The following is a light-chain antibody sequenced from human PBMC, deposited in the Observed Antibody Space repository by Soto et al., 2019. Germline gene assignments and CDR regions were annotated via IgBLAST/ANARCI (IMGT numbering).Light chain of an antibody. J-gene: IGKJ1*01. V-gene: IGKV3-15*01. CDR2: GAS. CDR1: QTINSN. Sequence: EKVMTQSPATLSVSPGERATLSCSASQTINSNLAWFQQKPGQAPSLLIYGASTRATGIPARFSGSGSGTEFTLTISSLQSEDFAVYYCRQYNNWPPWTFGQGTKVDTK. CDR3: RQYNNWPPWT.